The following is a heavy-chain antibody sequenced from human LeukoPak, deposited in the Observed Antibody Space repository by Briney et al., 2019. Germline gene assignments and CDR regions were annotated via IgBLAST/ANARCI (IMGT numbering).Heavy chain of an antibody. J-gene: IGHJ4*02. CDR3: AKWAGPYSAPEPFDY. Sequence: GGSLRLSCAASGFTFSSYAMSWVRQAPGKGLEWVLAISGSGGSTYYADSVKGRFTISRDNSKNMLYLQMNSLRAEDTAVYYCAKWAGPYSAPEPFDYWGQGTLVTVSS. CDR2: ISGSGGST. CDR1: GFTFSSYA. D-gene: IGHD6-19*01. V-gene: IGHV3-23*01.